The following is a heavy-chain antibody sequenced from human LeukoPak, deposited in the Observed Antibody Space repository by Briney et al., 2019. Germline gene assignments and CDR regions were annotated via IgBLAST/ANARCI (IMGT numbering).Heavy chain of an antibody. J-gene: IGHJ4*02. CDR2: ISYDGSNK. CDR3: ARHAKEGRDY. D-gene: IGHD3-10*01. Sequence: GGSLRLSCAASGFTFSSYAMHWVRQAPGKGLEWVAVISYDGSNKYYADSVKGRFTISRDNSKNTLYLQMNSLRAEDTAVYYCARHAKEGRDYWGQGTLVTVSS. V-gene: IGHV3-30-3*01. CDR1: GFTFSSYA.